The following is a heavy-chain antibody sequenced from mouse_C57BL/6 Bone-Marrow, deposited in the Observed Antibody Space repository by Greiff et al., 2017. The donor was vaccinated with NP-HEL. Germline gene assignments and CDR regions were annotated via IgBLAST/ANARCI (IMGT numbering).Heavy chain of an antibody. CDR3: ARRYYGSRDYAMDY. Sequence: EVMLVESGGGLVKPGGSLKLSCAASGFTFSDYGMHWVRQAPEKVLEWVAYISSGSSTIYYADTVKGRFTISRDNAKNTLFLQMTSLRSEDTAMYYCARRYYGSRDYAMDYWGQGTSVTVSS. V-gene: IGHV5-17*01. CDR1: GFTFSDYG. CDR2: ISSGSSTI. J-gene: IGHJ4*01. D-gene: IGHD1-1*01.